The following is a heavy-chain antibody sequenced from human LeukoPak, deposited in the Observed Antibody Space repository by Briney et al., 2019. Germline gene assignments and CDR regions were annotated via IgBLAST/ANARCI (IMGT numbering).Heavy chain of an antibody. CDR2: ISGTGGTI. CDR1: GFNFNTYA. J-gene: IGHJ4*02. CDR3: AKASKAIPAAIWAPFDS. Sequence: GGSLRLSCAASGFNFNTYAMSWVRQAPGKGLEWLSTISGTGGTIYYADSVRGRFTISRSNRDGTLYLQMSSMSAEDTDLYYCAKASKAIPAAIWAPFDSWGQGDLVTVSS. D-gene: IGHD2-2*01. V-gene: IGHV3-23*01.